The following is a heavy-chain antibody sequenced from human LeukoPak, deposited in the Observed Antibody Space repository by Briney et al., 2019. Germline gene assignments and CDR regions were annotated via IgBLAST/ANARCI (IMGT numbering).Heavy chain of an antibody. V-gene: IGHV3-21*01. J-gene: IGHJ4*02. D-gene: IGHD2-15*01. CDR1: GFTFSSYS. CDR3: ARDWVHCSGGTCSTDY. CDR2: IGSTSSYI. Sequence: GGSLRLSCAASGFTFSSYSMNWVRQAPGKGLEWVSSIGSTSSYIYYADSVKGRFTISRDHAKNSLSLQMNSLRAEDTAMYYCARDWVHCSGGTCSTDYWGQGTLVTVSS.